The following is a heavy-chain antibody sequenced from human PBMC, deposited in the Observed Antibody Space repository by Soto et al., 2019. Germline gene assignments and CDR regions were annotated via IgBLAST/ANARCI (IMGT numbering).Heavy chain of an antibody. J-gene: IGHJ6*02. CDR3: ARDQAYDILTGYSPVYYYYGMDV. Sequence: SVKVSCKASGGTFSSYAISWVRRAPGQGLEWMGGIIPIFGTANYAQKFQGRVTITRDTSASTAYMELSSLRSEDTAVYYCARDQAYDILTGYSPVYYYYGMDVWGQGTTVTVSS. CDR1: GGTFSSYA. CDR2: IIPIFGTA. D-gene: IGHD3-9*01. V-gene: IGHV1-69*05.